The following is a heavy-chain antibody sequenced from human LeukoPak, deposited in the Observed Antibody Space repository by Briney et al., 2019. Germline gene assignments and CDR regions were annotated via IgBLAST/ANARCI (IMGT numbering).Heavy chain of an antibody. CDR2: IYSSGST. Sequence: SETLSLTCSVSGGAIVPFYWNWIRQPVGKGMEWIGRIYSSGSTKYNPSLKSRVTMSVDTSKNQLSLKLSSVTAADTAVYYCAKDYYDSSEGWFDPWGQGTLVTVSS. J-gene: IGHJ5*02. CDR3: AKDYYDSSEGWFDP. V-gene: IGHV4-4*07. D-gene: IGHD3-22*01. CDR1: GGAIVPFY.